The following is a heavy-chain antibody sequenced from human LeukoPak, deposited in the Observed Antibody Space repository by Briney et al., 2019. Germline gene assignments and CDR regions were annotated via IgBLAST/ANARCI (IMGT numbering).Heavy chain of an antibody. CDR2: ISRSSSTI. D-gene: IGHD2-2*01. Sequence: GGSLRLSCAASGFTFSSYSMNWVRQAPGKGLEWVSYISRSSSTIYYADSVKGRLTISRDNAKNSLDLQMNSLRAEDTAVYYCARDYQLDYYYYGMDVWGQGTTVTVSS. CDR1: GFTFSSYS. CDR3: ARDYQLDYYYYGMDV. J-gene: IGHJ6*02. V-gene: IGHV3-48*01.